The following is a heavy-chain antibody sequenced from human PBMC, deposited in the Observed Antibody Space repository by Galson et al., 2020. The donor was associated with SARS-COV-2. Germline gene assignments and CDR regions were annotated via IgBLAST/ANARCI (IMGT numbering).Heavy chain of an antibody. CDR2: LYYSGST. Sequence: SETLSLTCTVSGGSISSYYWSWIRQPPGKGLEWIGYLYYSGSTNYNPSLKSRVTISVDTSKNQFSLKLSSVTAADTAVYYCARVQGSEYSSGWYRYYYYMDVWGKGTTVTVSS. D-gene: IGHD6-19*01. CDR1: GGSISSYY. J-gene: IGHJ6*03. CDR3: ARVQGSEYSSGWYRYYYYMDV. V-gene: IGHV4-59*01.